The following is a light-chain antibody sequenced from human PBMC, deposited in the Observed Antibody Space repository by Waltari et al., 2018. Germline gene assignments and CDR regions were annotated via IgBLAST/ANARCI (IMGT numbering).Light chain of an antibody. Sequence: DIQMNQSPSSVSASVGDRVPHPCRTSQGFSSWLAWYQQKTGKAPKLLIYAASTLQSGVPSRFSGSGSGTHFTLTISSLQPEDIATYYCQQAYSLPRTFGQGTTVEIK. CDR3: QQAYSLPRT. CDR2: AAS. V-gene: IGKV1-12*01. CDR1: QGFSSW. J-gene: IGKJ1*01.